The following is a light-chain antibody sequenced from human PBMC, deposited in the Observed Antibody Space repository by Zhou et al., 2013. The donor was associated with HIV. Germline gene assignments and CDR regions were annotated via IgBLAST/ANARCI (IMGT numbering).Light chain of an antibody. J-gene: IGKJ4*01. V-gene: IGKV3-20*01. CDR1: QSLSISY. Sequence: EIELTQSPGTLALSPGQRATLSCRASQSLSISYLAWYQQKPGQAPRLLVYGASGRASGIPNRFSGSGSGSDFTLTISRLEPEDFAVYYCQQYDTSGGLLTFGGGTKVEIK. CDR2: GAS. CDR3: QQYDTSGGLLT.